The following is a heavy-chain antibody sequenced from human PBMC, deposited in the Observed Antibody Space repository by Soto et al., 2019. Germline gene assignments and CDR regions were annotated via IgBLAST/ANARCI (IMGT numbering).Heavy chain of an antibody. CDR1: GFTVSSNY. CDR2: IYSGGST. CDR3: ARDENYYDFWSGYYSGGFGY. J-gene: IGHJ4*02. D-gene: IGHD3-3*01. Sequence: GSLRLSCAASGFTVSSNYMSWVRQAPGKGLEWVSVIYSGGSTYYADSVKGRFTISRDNSKNTLYLQMNSLRAEDTAVYYCARDENYYDFWSGYYSGGFGYWGQGTLVTVSS. V-gene: IGHV3-66*01.